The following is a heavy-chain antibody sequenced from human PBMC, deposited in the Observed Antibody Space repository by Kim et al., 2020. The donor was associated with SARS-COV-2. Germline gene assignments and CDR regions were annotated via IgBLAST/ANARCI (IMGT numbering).Heavy chain of an antibody. D-gene: IGHD6-19*01. CDR3: ARAYSSGSWYFDY. V-gene: IGHV3-53*01. Sequence: YADSVKGRFTISRDNSKNTLYLQMNSLRAEDTAVYYCARAYSSGSWYFDYWGQGTLVTVSS. J-gene: IGHJ4*02.